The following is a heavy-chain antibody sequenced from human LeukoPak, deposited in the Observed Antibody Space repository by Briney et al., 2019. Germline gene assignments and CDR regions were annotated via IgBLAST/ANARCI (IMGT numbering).Heavy chain of an antibody. D-gene: IGHD6-6*01. CDR1: GYSFTSYW. Sequence: PGGSLRLSCKGSGYSFTSYWIGWVRQMPGEGLEWMGIIYPGDSDTRYSPSFQGQVTISADKSISTAYLQWSSLKASDTAMYYCARVESSGDYFDYWGQGTLVTVSS. J-gene: IGHJ4*02. CDR2: IYPGDSDT. CDR3: ARVESSGDYFDY. V-gene: IGHV5-51*01.